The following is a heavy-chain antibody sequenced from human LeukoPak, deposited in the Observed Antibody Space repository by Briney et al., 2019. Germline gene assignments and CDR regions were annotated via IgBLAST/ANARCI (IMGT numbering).Heavy chain of an antibody. CDR1: GFTFSTYA. D-gene: IGHD2-2*01. J-gene: IGHJ4*02. Sequence: GGSLRLSCAASGFTFSTYAMSWVRQAPGQGLEWVSAICGSDGSRYYADSVKGRFTISRDNSKNTLYLQMNSLRGEDTAVYYCAKRGSASCYSSSGYWGQGTLVTVSS. V-gene: IGHV3-23*01. CDR2: ICGSDGSR. CDR3: AKRGSASCYSSSGY.